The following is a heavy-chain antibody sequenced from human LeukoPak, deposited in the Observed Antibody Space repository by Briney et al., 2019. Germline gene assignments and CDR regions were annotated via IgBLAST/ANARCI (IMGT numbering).Heavy chain of an antibody. CDR2: ISSSSSYI. V-gene: IGHV3-21*01. Sequence: GGSLRLSCAASGFTFSSYSMNWVRQAPGKGLEWVSSISSSSSYIYYADSVKGRFTISRDNAKNSLYLQMNSLRAEDTAVYYCARDRAAARSDLDYWGQGTLVTVSS. CDR3: ARDRAAARSDLDY. CDR1: GFTFSSYS. D-gene: IGHD6-6*01. J-gene: IGHJ4*02.